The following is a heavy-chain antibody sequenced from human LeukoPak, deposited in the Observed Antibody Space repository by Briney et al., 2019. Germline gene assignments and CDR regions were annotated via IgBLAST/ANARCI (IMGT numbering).Heavy chain of an antibody. CDR3: ARDHDGKDC. V-gene: IGHV3-7*01. Sequence: GGSLRLSCVASGFTSSSEWMSWVRQAPGKGLEWVTNINQDGSQKYYEDSVKGRFTVSRDNAKNSLYLHMNGLRADYTAIYYCARDHDGKDCWGQGTLVTVSS. D-gene: IGHD1-1*01. CDR2: INQDGSQK. CDR1: GFTSSSEW. J-gene: IGHJ4*02.